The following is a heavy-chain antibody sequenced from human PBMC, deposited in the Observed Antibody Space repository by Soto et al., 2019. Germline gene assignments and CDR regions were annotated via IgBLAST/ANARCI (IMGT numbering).Heavy chain of an antibody. CDR3: ARERYGSGSYYFDY. Sequence: EVQLVESGGGLVQPGGSLRLSCAASGFTFSDHYMDWVRQAPGKGLEWVGRTRNKANSYTTEYAASVKGRFTISRDDSXNSLYLQMNSLKTEDTAVYYCARERYGSGSYYFDYWGQGTLVTVSS. J-gene: IGHJ4*02. CDR1: GFTFSDHY. V-gene: IGHV3-72*01. D-gene: IGHD3-10*01. CDR2: TRNKANSYTT.